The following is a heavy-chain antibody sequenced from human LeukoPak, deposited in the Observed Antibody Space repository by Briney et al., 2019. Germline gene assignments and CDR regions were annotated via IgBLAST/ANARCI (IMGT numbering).Heavy chain of an antibody. D-gene: IGHD1-7*01. CDR1: GYTFTSYG. Sequence: GASVKVSCKASGYTFTSYGISWVRQAPGQGLEWMGWISAYNGNTNYAQKLQGRVTMTTDTSTSTAYMELRSLRSDDTAVYYCARDPAAGITGTTFDYWGQGTLVTVSS. CDR2: ISAYNGNT. J-gene: IGHJ4*02. V-gene: IGHV1-18*01. CDR3: ARDPAAGITGTTFDY.